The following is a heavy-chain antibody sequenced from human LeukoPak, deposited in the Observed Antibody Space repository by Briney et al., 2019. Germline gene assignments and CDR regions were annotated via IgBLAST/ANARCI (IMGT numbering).Heavy chain of an antibody. Sequence: SETLSLTCTVSGGSISSYYWSWIRQPPGKGLEWIGYINYSGSTNYNPSLKSRVTISIDTSKNQFCLKVSSVTAADTAVYYCARGYSTSLSRFDPWGQGTLVTVSS. CDR3: ARGYSTSLSRFDP. V-gene: IGHV4-59*01. CDR1: GGSISSYY. J-gene: IGHJ5*02. CDR2: INYSGST. D-gene: IGHD2-2*01.